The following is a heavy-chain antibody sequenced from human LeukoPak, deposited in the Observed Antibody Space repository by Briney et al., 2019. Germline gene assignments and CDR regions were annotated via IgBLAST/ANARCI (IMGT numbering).Heavy chain of an antibody. CDR2: ISGSGGST. Sequence: GGSVRLSGAASGFTFSNYGMSWVRQAPGKGLGWLSGISGSGGSTYYADSVKDRFTISRDNSKTTPFLQINSLRAEDRRVYYCAKDSLRTVPKASFDCWGQGTLVTVSS. J-gene: IGHJ4*02. CDR3: AKDSLRTVPKASFDC. V-gene: IGHV3-23*01. CDR1: GFTFSNYG. D-gene: IGHD2-2*01.